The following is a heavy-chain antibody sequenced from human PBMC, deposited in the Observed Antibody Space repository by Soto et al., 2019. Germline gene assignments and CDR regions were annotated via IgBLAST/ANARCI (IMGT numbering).Heavy chain of an antibody. V-gene: IGHV3-21*01. J-gene: IGHJ4*02. Sequence: PWGSLPLSCAAYGFTFINYTMNWVRQAPGKGLDWVSSISSSSSYIYYADSVKGRFIISRDNAQNSLFLQMNTLRPEDTAMYYCARVAYWGPGTQVTVSS. CDR1: GFTFINYT. CDR3: ARVAY. CDR2: ISSSSSYI.